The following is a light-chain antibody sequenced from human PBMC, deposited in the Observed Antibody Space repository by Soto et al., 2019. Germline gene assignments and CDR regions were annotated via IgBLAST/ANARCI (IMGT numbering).Light chain of an antibody. CDR1: QSVSTN. CDR2: GAY. J-gene: IGKJ1*01. V-gene: IGKV3-15*01. CDR3: QQFNKWHRT. Sequence: EVVVTQSPATLSVSPGERATLSCRASQSVSTNLAWYQQRPGQAPRLIISGAYTRATGIPARFSGSGSGTEFTLTISSLQSEDFAIYYCQQFNKWHRTFGQGTKVDI.